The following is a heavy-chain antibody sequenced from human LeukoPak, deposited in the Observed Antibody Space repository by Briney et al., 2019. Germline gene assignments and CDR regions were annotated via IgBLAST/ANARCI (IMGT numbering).Heavy chain of an antibody. V-gene: IGHV4-39*01. CDR3: ARGIFGVVINDY. CDR1: GGSISSSSYY. CDR2: IYHSGST. J-gene: IGHJ4*02. Sequence: SETLSLTCTVSGGSISSSSYYWGWIRQPPGKGLEWIGSIYHSGSTYYNPSLKSRVTISVDTSKNQFSLKLSSVTAADTAVYYCARGIFGVVINDYWGQGTLVTVSS. D-gene: IGHD3-3*01.